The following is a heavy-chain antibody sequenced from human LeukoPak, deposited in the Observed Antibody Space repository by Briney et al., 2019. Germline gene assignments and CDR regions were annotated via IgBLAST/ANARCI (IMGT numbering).Heavy chain of an antibody. CDR3: ARGGRERYSSGWPDAFDI. D-gene: IGHD6-19*01. V-gene: IGHV1-46*01. J-gene: IGHJ3*02. CDR2: IKANSGSA. Sequence: GGSLKVSCKASGYIFTSYHMHWVRQAPGQGLEWTGIIKANSGSASYAQEFQGRVTMTRDTSTSTVYMELSSLSSEDTAVYYCARGGRERYSSGWPDAFDIWGQGTMVSVSS. CDR1: GYIFTSYH.